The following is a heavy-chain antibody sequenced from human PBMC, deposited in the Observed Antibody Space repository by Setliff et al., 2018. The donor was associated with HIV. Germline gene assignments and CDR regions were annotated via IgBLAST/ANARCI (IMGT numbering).Heavy chain of an antibody. CDR2: IAASGDP. CDR1: GGSISSSSYY. Sequence: SETLSLTCTVSGGSISSSSYYWGWIRAPADKGLEWIGHIAASGDPNYYTSLKSRLSMSVHTSKNQISLSLTSVSAADTAVYFCVRGRIDTYWDYFKEYFFNYIDVWGQGTTVTVSS. CDR3: VRGRIDTYWDYFKEYFFNYIDV. V-gene: IGHV4-61*09. J-gene: IGHJ6*03. D-gene: IGHD3-9*01.